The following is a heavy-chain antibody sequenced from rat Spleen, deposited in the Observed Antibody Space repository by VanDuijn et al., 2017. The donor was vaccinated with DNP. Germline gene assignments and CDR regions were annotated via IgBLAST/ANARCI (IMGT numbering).Heavy chain of an antibody. Sequence: EVQLVESGGGLVQPGRSLKLSCAASGFTFSNYGMAWVRQAPTKGLEWVASISTCGSRTYYPDSVKGRFTISRDNAKSSLYLQMNSLKYEDTATYDCARRAPFNYGGPHYFDYWGQGVMVTVSS. V-gene: IGHV5S13*01. CDR3: ARRAPFNYGGPHYFDY. J-gene: IGHJ2*01. CDR1: GFTFSNYG. D-gene: IGHD1-11*01. CDR2: ISTCGSRT.